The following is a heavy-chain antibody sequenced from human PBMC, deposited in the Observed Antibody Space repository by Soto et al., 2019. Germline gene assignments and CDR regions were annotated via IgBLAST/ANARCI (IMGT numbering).Heavy chain of an antibody. Sequence: SETLSLTCTVSGDSISNNNFYWGWIRQPPGKGLEWIGSIYYSGSTYYNPSLKSRVTISVDTSNNQLSLKLSSVTAADTAVYYCARSLPDFYDGSGAFDYWGQGILVTVSS. J-gene: IGHJ4*02. D-gene: IGHD3-22*01. CDR2: IYYSGST. V-gene: IGHV4-39*01. CDR3: ARSLPDFYDGSGAFDY. CDR1: GDSISNNNFY.